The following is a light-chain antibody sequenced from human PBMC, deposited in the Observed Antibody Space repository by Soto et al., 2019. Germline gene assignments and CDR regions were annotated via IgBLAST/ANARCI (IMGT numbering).Light chain of an antibody. Sequence: DIVMTQSPDSLAVSLGERATINCKSSQSVLYSSNNENYLAWYQQRPGQPAKLLIYWASTRESGVPDRFSGSGSRTDFTLTITSLQAEDVAVYYCQQYESTPPTFGQGTKLEIK. CDR1: QSVLYSSNNENY. CDR2: WAS. V-gene: IGKV4-1*01. CDR3: QQYESTPPT. J-gene: IGKJ2*01.